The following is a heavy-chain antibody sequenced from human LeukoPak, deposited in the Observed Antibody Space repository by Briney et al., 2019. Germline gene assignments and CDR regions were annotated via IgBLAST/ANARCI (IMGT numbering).Heavy chain of an antibody. D-gene: IGHD6-13*01. CDR3: ARGSAAGLAY. J-gene: IGHJ4*02. V-gene: IGHV4-34*01. CDR2: IDRSGST. Sequence: PSETLSLTCAVYGGSFSGYSWTWIRQPPGKGLEWIGEIDRSGSTNYNPSLKSRLTISVDTSKYQFSLRLSSVTAADTAVYYCARGSAAGLAYWGQGTLVTVSS. CDR1: GGSFSGYS.